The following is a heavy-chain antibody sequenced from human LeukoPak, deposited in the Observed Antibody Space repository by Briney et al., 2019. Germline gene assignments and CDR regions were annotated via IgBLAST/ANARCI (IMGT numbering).Heavy chain of an antibody. Sequence: PGGSLRLSCAASGFTVSSNYMSWVRQAPGKGLEWVSVTYSGGSTYYADSVKGRFTISRDNSKNTLYLQMNSLRAEDTAVYYCARDSMRGSGSYLHYYYGMDVWGQGTTVTVSS. CDR3: ARDSMRGSGSYLHYYYGMDV. CDR1: GFTVSSNY. CDR2: TYSGGST. J-gene: IGHJ6*02. V-gene: IGHV3-53*01. D-gene: IGHD3-10*01.